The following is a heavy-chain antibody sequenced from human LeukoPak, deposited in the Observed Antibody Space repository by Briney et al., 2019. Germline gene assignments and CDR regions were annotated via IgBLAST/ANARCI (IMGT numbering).Heavy chain of an antibody. CDR3: AKTSPSDWFGELLQYYFDY. CDR2: ISGSGGST. J-gene: IGHJ4*02. D-gene: IGHD3-10*01. V-gene: IGHV3-23*01. Sequence: GGSLRLSCAASGFTFSNYALTWVRQAPGKGLEWDSAISGSGGSTYYADSVKGRFTISRDNSKNTLYLQMNSLRAEDTAVYYCAKTSPSDWFGELLQYYFDYWGQGTLVTVSS. CDR1: GFTFSNYA.